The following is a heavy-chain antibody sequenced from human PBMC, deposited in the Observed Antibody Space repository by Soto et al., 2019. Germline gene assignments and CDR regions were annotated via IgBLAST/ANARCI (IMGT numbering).Heavy chain of an antibody. V-gene: IGHV1-46*02. Sequence: QVHLMQSGAEVEKPGASVTISCKASGFTFNRHYMHWVRQAPRQGLEWMGIINLGGATTIYAQKFQGRGTVTRDTSTSTVYIQLSSLRSDDTAVYYCAVSSLEPNDAFDVWGQGTLVTVSS. CDR1: GFTFNRHY. CDR2: INLGGATT. D-gene: IGHD6-6*01. J-gene: IGHJ3*01. CDR3: AVSSLEPNDAFDV.